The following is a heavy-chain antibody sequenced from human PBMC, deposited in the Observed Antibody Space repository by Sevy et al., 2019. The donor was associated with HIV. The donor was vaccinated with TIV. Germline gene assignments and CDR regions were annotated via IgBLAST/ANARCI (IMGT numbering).Heavy chain of an antibody. CDR3: AKAAAQTATSGFFYYMDV. V-gene: IGHV3-43*01. J-gene: IGHJ6*03. D-gene: IGHD2-15*01. Sequence: GGSLRLSCAASGFTFHDYTMHWVRQAPGKGLEWVSLITWEGGSKYYADSVRGRFTISRDNSKNSLFLEMHNLRTEDNAMYYCAKAAAQTATSGFFYYMDVWGKGTTVTVSS. CDR2: ITWEGGSK. CDR1: GFTFHDYT.